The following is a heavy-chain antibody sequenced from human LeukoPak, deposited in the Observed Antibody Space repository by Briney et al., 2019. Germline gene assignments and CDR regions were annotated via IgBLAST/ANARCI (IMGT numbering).Heavy chain of an antibody. Sequence: SETLSLTCTVSGGSISTYYWNWIRQPPGKGLEWIGYIYYSGSTNYNPSLKSRVTISLDTSKNQFSLKLSSVTAADTAVYYCARVGANDAFDIWGQGTMVTVSS. CDR2: IYYSGST. CDR3: ARVGANDAFDI. J-gene: IGHJ3*02. CDR1: GGSISTYY. V-gene: IGHV4-59*01. D-gene: IGHD5-12*01.